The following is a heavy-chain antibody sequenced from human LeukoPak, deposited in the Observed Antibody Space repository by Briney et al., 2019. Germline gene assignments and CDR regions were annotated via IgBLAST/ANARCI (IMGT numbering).Heavy chain of an antibody. D-gene: IGHD2-2*01. CDR3: ARGNHCGSTSCALDY. CDR1: GYSFASYW. V-gene: IGHV5-51*01. J-gene: IGHJ4*02. Sequence: GESLKISCEGSGYSFASYWIGWVRQMPGKGLEWMGIIYPGDSDTRDSPSFQGQVTISADKSIATAYLQWSSLKASDTAMYYCARGNHCGSTSCALDYWGQGTLVTVSS. CDR2: IYPGDSDT.